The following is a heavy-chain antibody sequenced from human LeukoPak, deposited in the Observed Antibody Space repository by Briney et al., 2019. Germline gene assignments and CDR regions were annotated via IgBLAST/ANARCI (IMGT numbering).Heavy chain of an antibody. CDR1: GFTVSSNY. J-gene: IGHJ4*02. Sequence: GGSLRLSCAASGFTVSSNYMSWVRQAPGKGLEWVSVIYSGGSTYYADSVKGRFTISRDNSKSTLYLQMNSLRAEDTAVYYCARGVANYYDSSGYQNWGQGTLVTVSS. D-gene: IGHD3-22*01. CDR2: IYSGGST. CDR3: ARGVANYYDSSGYQN. V-gene: IGHV3-66*01.